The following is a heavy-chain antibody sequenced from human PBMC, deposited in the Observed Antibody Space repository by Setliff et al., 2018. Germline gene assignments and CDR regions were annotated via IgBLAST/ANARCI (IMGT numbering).Heavy chain of an antibody. D-gene: IGHD3-10*01. CDR1: GGSISSGSYY. CDR2: MYYSGST. CDR3: ARHLLVQGTYHFDY. V-gene: IGHV4-39*01. Sequence: PSETLSLTCSVSGGSISSGSYYWGWIRQSPGKGLEWIGSMYYSGSTYYNPSLKGQVTLSVDTTKNQFSLKLTSMTAADTAVYFCARHLLVQGTYHFDYWGQGSPVTVSS. J-gene: IGHJ4*02.